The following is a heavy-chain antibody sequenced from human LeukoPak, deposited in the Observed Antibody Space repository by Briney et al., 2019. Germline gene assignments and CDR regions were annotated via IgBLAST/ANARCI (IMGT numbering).Heavy chain of an antibody. V-gene: IGHV4-30-4*01. CDR3: ARGGVAAAGKVRCGMDV. Sequence: SETLSLTCTVSGGSISSGDYYWSWIRQPPGKGLEWIGYIYYSGSTYYNPSLKSRVTISVDTSKNQFSLKLSSVTAADTAVYYCARGGVAAAGKVRCGMDVWGKGTAVSVSS. CDR2: IYYSGST. CDR1: GGSISSGDYY. D-gene: IGHD6-13*01. J-gene: IGHJ6*04.